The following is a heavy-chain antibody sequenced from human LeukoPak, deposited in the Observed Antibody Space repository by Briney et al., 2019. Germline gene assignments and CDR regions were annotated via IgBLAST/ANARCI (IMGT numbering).Heavy chain of an antibody. J-gene: IGHJ3*02. Sequence: GGSLRLSCAASGFTFDDYAMHWVRQAPGKGLEWGSGISWNSGSIGYADSVKGRFTISRDNAKNSLYLQMNSLRAEDMALYYCAKDHTAMVIGPAAFDIWGQGTMVTVSS. CDR1: GFTFDDYA. D-gene: IGHD5-18*01. V-gene: IGHV3-9*03. CDR2: ISWNSGSI. CDR3: AKDHTAMVIGPAAFDI.